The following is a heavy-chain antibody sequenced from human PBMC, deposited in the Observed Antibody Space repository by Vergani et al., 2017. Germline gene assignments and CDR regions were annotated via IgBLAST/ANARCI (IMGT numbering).Heavy chain of an antibody. Sequence: EVQLLESGGGLVQPGGSLRLSCAASGFTFSSYWMNWVRQAPGKGLEWVSYISSSGSTIYYADSVKGRFTISRDNAKNSLYLQMNSLRAEDTAVYYCVRLAVTTTPPYGMDVWGQGP. CDR2: ISSSGSTI. V-gene: IGHV3-48*04. CDR1: GFTFSSYW. J-gene: IGHJ6*02. D-gene: IGHD6-19*01. CDR3: VRLAVTTTPPYGMDV.